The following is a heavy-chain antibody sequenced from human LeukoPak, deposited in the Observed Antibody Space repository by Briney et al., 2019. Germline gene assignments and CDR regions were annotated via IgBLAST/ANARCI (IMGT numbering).Heavy chain of an antibody. D-gene: IGHD7-27*01. J-gene: IGHJ4*02. V-gene: IGHV4-39*01. CDR1: GGSISSYY. CDR3: ARHLVSSTGDMVDY. CDR2: IYYSGST. Sequence: SETLSLTCTVSGGSISSYYWGWIRQPPGKGLEWIGSIYYSGSTYYNPSLKSRVTISVDTSKNQFSLKLSSVTAADTAVFYCARHLVSSTGDMVDYWGQGTLVTVSS.